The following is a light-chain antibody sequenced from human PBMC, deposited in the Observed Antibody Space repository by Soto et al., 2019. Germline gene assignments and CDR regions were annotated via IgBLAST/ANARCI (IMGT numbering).Light chain of an antibody. V-gene: IGKV1-8*01. Sequence: AIRMTQSPSSFSASTGDRVTITCRASQGISSYLAWYKQKPGKAPKLLIYAASTLQSGVPSRFSGSGSGTDFTLTISFMQSEDFATYYCQQYYSYPHTFGQGTKVEIK. J-gene: IGKJ1*01. CDR1: QGISSY. CDR3: QQYYSYPHT. CDR2: AAS.